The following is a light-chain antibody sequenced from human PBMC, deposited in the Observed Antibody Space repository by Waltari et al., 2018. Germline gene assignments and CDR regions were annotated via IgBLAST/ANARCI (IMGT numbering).Light chain of an antibody. CDR2: EVS. J-gene: IGLJ3*02. CDR1: HNAVANYNF. Sequence: QSALTQPASVSGSPGQSITISCTGPHNAVANYNFVSWYQQHPGKVPRLIIFEVSQRPSGVSFRFSGSKSGNTASLTISGLQAEDEAYYYCCSYAGNSISVFGGGTKVTVL. CDR3: CSYAGNSISV. V-gene: IGLV2-23*02.